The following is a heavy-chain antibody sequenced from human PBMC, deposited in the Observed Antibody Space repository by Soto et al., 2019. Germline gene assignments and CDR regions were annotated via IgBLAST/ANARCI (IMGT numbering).Heavy chain of an antibody. CDR2: IRSKASGGTV. V-gene: IGHV3-49*03. D-gene: IGHD3-16*01. CDR1: GFTFADYA. J-gene: IGHJ3*02. CDR3: TRDVLGVRDFDI. Sequence: GGSLRLSCTTSGFTFADYAVSWLRQAPGKGLEWVSFIRSKASGGTVEYAASVKGRFTMSRDDSKSIAYLQMNSLKTEDTAVYYCTRDVLGVRDFDIWGQGTMVTVSS.